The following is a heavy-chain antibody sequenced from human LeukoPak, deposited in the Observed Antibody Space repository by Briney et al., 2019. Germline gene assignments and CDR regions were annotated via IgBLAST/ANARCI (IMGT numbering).Heavy chain of an antibody. D-gene: IGHD2-2*01. CDR1: GFTFSDYA. V-gene: IGHV3-23*01. Sequence: GGSLRLSCAASGFTFSDYAMSWVGEAAGKGLEGVAALSDTGRRAFSADSVKGRFTISRDQSRKTVYLQMNTLRVEDTAIYFCARHDSYMPYWGQGTLVTASS. CDR3: ARHDSYMPY. J-gene: IGHJ4*02. CDR2: LSDTGRRA.